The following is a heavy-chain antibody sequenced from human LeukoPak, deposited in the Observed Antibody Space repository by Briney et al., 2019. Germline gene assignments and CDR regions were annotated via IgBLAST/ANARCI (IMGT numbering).Heavy chain of an antibody. V-gene: IGHV1-2*02. J-gene: IGHJ6*03. D-gene: IGHD6-13*01. CDR1: GYTFTGYY. CDR3: ARGSLGYSSSWYSDYYYYMDV. Sequence: APVKVSCKASGYTFTGYYMHWVRQVPGQGLEWMGWINPNSGGTNYAQKFQGRVTMTRDTSISTAYMELSRLRSDDTAVYYCARGSLGYSSSWYSDYYYYMDVWGKGTTVTVSS. CDR2: INPNSGGT.